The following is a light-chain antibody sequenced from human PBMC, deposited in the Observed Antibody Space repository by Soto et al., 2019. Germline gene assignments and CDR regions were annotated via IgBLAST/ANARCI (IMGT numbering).Light chain of an antibody. J-gene: IGKJ1*01. V-gene: IGKV3-20*01. CDR2: GAS. CDR1: HSVSSSY. Sequence: EIVLTQSPGTLSLSPGERATLSCRASHSVSSSYLAWYQQKPGQAPRLLIYGASSRATGIPDRFSGSGSGTDFTLTISRLEPEDFAVYYCQQYNNFWTFGQGTKVEIK. CDR3: QQYNNFWT.